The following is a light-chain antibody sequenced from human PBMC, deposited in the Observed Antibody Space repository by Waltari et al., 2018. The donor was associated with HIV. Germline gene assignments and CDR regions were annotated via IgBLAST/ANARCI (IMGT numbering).Light chain of an antibody. Sequence: DIQMPQFPSSLSASIGGRVVIACRATMYIHKYVNWYLLKLGKAPKLLIFAAASLQNGASSRFIGGGFGTDFTLAISDLHSEDAGTYFCQQSYSTLLYTFGQGTKLEI. CDR2: AAA. J-gene: IGKJ2*01. V-gene: IGKV1-39*01. CDR1: MYIHKY. CDR3: QQSYSTLLYT.